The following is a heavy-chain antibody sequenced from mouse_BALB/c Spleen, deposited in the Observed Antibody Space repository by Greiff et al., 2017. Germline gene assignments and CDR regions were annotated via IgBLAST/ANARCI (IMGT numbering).Heavy chain of an antibody. Sequence: EVKLVESGGGLVQPGGSRKLSCAASGFTFSSFGMHWVRQAPEKGLEWVAYISSGSSTIYYADTVKGRFTISRDNPKNTLFLQMTSLRSEDTAMYYCAKGKAPYAMDYWGQGTSVTVSS. J-gene: IGHJ4*01. CDR3: AKGKAPYAMDY. CDR2: ISSGSSTI. V-gene: IGHV5-17*02. CDR1: GFTFSSFG.